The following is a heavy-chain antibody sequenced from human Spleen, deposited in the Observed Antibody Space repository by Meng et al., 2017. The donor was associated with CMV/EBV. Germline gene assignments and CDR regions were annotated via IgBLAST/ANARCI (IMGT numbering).Heavy chain of an antibody. CDR3: VRGDNWFDS. CDR1: GYTFTAYY. Sequence: NVSCKASGYTFTAYYIHWVRQAPGQGLEWMGWLYPNSGATLYAQKFQGRVTVTRDLSISTAYMDLSRLTLDDTALYYCVRGDNWFDSWGQGTLVTVSS. V-gene: IGHV1-2*02. CDR2: LYPNSGAT. J-gene: IGHJ5*01.